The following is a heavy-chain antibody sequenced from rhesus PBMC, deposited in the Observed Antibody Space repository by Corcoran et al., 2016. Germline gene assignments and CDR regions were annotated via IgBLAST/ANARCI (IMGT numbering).Heavy chain of an antibody. CDR1: GGSIRSSY. J-gene: IGHJ4*01. Sequence: QLQLQESGPGLVKPSETLSVTCAVSGGSIRSSYWSWIRQAPGKGLEWIGYIYGSGSSTNYNPSLKSRVTLSVDTSKNQLSLKLSSVTAADTAVYYCASYPEVYWGQGVLVTVSS. D-gene: IGHD3-9*01. CDR2: IYGSGSST. V-gene: IGHV4-169*02. CDR3: ASYPEVY.